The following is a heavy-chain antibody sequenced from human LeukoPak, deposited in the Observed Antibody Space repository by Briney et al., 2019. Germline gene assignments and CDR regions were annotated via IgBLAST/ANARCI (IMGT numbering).Heavy chain of an antibody. J-gene: IGHJ4*02. CDR2: IYHSGNT. D-gene: IGHD6-19*01. V-gene: IGHV4-38-2*01. CDR3: ARNRIAVAGRGPYFDY. CDR1: GYSISSGYY. Sequence: SETLSLTCAVSGYSISSGYYWGYIRQSPGKGLEWIGSIYHSGNTYYNPSLKSRVTISVDTSKNQFSLKLSSVTAADTAVYYCARNRIAVAGRGPYFDYWSQGTLVTVSS.